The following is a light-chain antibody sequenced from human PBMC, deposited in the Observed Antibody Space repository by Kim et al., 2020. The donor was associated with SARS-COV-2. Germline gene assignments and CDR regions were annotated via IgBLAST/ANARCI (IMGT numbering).Light chain of an antibody. V-gene: IGKV3-11*01. CDR3: QQRSNWAT. CDR2: DAS. CDR1: QSVSSY. Sequence: EIVLTQSPATLSLSPGERATVSCRASQSVSSYLAWYQQKPGQAPRLLIYDASNRATGIPARFSGSGSGTDFTLTISSLEPEDFAVYYCQQRSNWATFGQGTKVDIK. J-gene: IGKJ1*01.